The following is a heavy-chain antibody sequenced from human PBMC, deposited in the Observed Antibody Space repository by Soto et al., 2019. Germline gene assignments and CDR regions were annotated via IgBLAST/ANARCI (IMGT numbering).Heavy chain of an antibody. CDR2: INPNSGGT. Sequence: ASVEVSRKASGYTLPRYYIHWVGQGPGQGLEWMGWINPNSGGTNYAQKFQGWVTMTRDTSISTAYMELSRLRSDDTAVYYCARGYSSSDKGAFDIWGQGTMVTVSS. D-gene: IGHD6-13*01. V-gene: IGHV1-2*04. CDR3: ARGYSSSDKGAFDI. CDR1: GYTLPRYY. J-gene: IGHJ3*02.